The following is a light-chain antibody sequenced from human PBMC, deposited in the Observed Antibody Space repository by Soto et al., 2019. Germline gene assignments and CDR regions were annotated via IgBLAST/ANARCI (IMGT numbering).Light chain of an antibody. CDR2: GAS. Sequence: EVVLTQSPATLSLSPGERATLSCRASQIIRTSLAWYQQKPGQAPRLVIYGASNRATGIPDRFSGGGSGTEFTLTIRSLQSEDFAVYYCQQYNSWPPITFGQGTRLEIK. V-gene: IGKV3D-15*01. CDR3: QQYNSWPPIT. J-gene: IGKJ5*01. CDR1: QIIRTS.